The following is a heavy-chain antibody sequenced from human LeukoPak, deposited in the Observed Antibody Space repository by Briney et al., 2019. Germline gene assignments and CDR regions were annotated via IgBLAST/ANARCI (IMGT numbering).Heavy chain of an antibody. CDR2: IYYSGST. CDR3: ARLGREGYYFDY. V-gene: IGHV4-39*01. D-gene: IGHD1-26*01. Sequence: SETLSLTCTVSGGSISSSSYYWGWIRQPPGKGREWIGSIYYSGSTYYNPSLKSRVTISVDTSKNQFSLKLSSVTAADTAVYYCARLGREGYYFDYWGQGTLVTVSS. J-gene: IGHJ4*02. CDR1: GGSISSSSYY.